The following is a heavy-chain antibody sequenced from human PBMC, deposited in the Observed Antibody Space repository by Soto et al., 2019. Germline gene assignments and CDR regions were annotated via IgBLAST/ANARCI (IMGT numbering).Heavy chain of an antibody. Sequence: QVQFVQSGAEVKKPGASVKVSCQASGYSFTNYNVHWVRQAPGQGLESMAIIYASGGRTTYAQSLQGRVTVTRDTSSGTVYLELNSLRSDDTAVYYCFRGGYDDYGKEGRYWCQGTLVSVSS. CDR2: IYASGGRT. V-gene: IGHV1-46*04. J-gene: IGHJ4*02. CDR3: FRGGYDDYGKEGRY. CDR1: GYSFTNYN. D-gene: IGHD5-12*01.